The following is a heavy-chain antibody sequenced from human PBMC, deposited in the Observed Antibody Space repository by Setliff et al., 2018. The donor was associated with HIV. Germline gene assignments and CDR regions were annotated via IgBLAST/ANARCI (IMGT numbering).Heavy chain of an antibody. CDR2: INPSGGST. Sequence: ASVKVSCKASGYTFTSYYMHWVRQAPGQGLEWMGIINPSGGSTSYAQKFQGRVTMTRDTSTSTVYMELSSLRSEDTAVYYCARESLGVRGVRNAFDIWGQGTMVTVSS. CDR3: ARESLGVRGVRNAFDI. CDR1: GYTFTSYY. V-gene: IGHV1-46*01. J-gene: IGHJ3*02. D-gene: IGHD3-10*01.